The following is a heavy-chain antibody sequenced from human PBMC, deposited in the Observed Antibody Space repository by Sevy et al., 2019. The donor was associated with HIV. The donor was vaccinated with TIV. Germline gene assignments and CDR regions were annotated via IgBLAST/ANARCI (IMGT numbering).Heavy chain of an antibody. V-gene: IGHV4-39*01. CDR2: IFYSGTT. Sequence: SETLSLTCTVSAGAISSNKYYWGWIRQPPGKGLEWFGSIFYSGTTYYNPSLKSRVTISAGTSKNQFSLRLSSVTAADTAVYYCASGYDWNGFDYWGQGTLVTVSS. CDR3: ASGYDWNGFDY. CDR1: AGAISSNKYY. D-gene: IGHD5-12*01. J-gene: IGHJ4*02.